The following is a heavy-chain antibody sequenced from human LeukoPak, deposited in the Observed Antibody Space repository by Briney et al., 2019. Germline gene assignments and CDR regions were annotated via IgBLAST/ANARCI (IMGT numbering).Heavy chain of an antibody. CDR2: ISGYNGNT. CDR1: GGTFSSYA. Sequence: ASVKVSCKASGGTFSSYAISWVRQATGQGLEWMGWISGYNGNTNYAQKFQGRVTMTEDTSTDTAYMELSSLRSEDTAVYYCATRFARIRTDYGDYVRKQIDYWGQGTLVTVSS. D-gene: IGHD4-17*01. V-gene: IGHV1-18*01. CDR3: ATRFARIRTDYGDYVRKQIDY. J-gene: IGHJ4*02.